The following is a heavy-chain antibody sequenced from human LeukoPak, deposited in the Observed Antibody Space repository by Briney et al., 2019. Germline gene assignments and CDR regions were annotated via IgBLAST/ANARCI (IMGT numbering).Heavy chain of an antibody. Sequence: GGSLRLSCAASGFTVSSNYMNWVRQAPGKGLEWVSIIYSGGSTYYADSVKGRFTISRDNSKNTLYLQMNSLRAEDTAVYYCARDPGDYDTLTGYVVYYGMDVWGQGTTVTVSS. J-gene: IGHJ6*02. CDR3: ARDPGDYDTLTGYVVYYGMDV. CDR2: IYSGGST. CDR1: GFTVSSNY. V-gene: IGHV3-66*01. D-gene: IGHD3-9*01.